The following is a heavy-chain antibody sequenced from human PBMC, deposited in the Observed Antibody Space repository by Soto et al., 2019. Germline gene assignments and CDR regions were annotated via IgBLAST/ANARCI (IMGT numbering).Heavy chain of an antibody. Sequence: PGGSLRLSCAASGFTFRSYWMTWVRQAPGKGLEWVANIKQDGSEKYYVDSVKGRFTISRDNAKNSLYLQMNSLRAEDTAVYYCAADPRPQLVPIDYWGQGTPVTVSS. CDR3: AADPRPQLVPIDY. CDR1: GFTFRSYW. CDR2: IKQDGSEK. D-gene: IGHD6-6*01. J-gene: IGHJ4*02. V-gene: IGHV3-7*01.